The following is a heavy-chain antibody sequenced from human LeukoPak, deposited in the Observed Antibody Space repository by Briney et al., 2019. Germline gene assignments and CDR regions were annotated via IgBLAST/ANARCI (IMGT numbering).Heavy chain of an antibody. CDR1: GGSMSSYY. CDR3: ARLDEITYSFGMEV. V-gene: IGHV4-59*01. CDR2: IYYSGST. J-gene: IGHJ6*02. Sequence: PSETLSLTCTVSGGSMSSYYWSWIRQPPGKGLEWIWYIYYSGSTNYNPSLKSRVTISVDTSKKQFSLKLSSVTAADTAVYYCARLDEITYSFGMEVWGQGTTVPVSS.